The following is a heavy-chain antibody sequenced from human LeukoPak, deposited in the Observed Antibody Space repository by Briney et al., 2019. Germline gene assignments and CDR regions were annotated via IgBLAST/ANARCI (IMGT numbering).Heavy chain of an antibody. CDR1: GFTFGDYA. V-gene: IGHV3-49*04. D-gene: IGHD3-9*01. CDR2: IRNKAYGGTT. Sequence: GGSLRLSCTASGFTFGDYAMSWVRQAPGKGLEWVGFIRNKAYGGTTDYAASVKGRFTISRDGSKSIAYLQMNSLKTEDTAVYYCTRVTSVYYDILTGYYYWGQGTLVTVSS. CDR3: TRVTSVYYDILTGYYY. J-gene: IGHJ4*02.